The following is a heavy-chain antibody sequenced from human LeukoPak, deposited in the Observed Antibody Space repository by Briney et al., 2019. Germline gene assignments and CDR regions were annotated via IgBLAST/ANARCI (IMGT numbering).Heavy chain of an antibody. D-gene: IGHD3-9*01. CDR3: ARESLPGDDILTGYYRAAPVDY. J-gene: IGHJ4*02. V-gene: IGHV3-30*04. Sequence: GRSLRLSCAASGFTFGSYAMHWVRQAPGKGLEWVAVISYDGSNKYYADSVKGRFTISRDNSKNTLYLQMNSLRAEDTAVYYCARESLPGDDILTGYYRAAPVDYWGQGTLVTVSS. CDR2: ISYDGSNK. CDR1: GFTFGSYA.